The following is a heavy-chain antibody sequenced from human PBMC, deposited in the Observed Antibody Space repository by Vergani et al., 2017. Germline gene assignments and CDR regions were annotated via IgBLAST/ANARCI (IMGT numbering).Heavy chain of an antibody. CDR1: GGSISSSSYY. CDR3: AHYYDSSGYPFGGYEDAFDI. CDR2: IYYSGST. V-gene: IGHV4-39*07. Sequence: QLQLQESGPGLVKPSETLSLTCTVSGGSISSSSYYWGWIRQPPGKGLEWIGSIYYSGSTYYNPSLKSRVTISVDTSKNQFSLKLSSVTDADTAVYYCAHYYDSSGYPFGGYEDAFDIWGQGTMVTVSS. J-gene: IGHJ3*02. D-gene: IGHD3-22*01.